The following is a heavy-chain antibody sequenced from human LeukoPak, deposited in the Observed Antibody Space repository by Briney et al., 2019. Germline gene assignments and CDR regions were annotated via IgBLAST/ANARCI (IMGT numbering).Heavy chain of an antibody. CDR1: GGTSSRYA. CDR3: AREGGTNCSSTSCYALNWFDP. D-gene: IGHD2-2*01. Sequence: SVKVSCKASGGTSSRYAISWVRQAPGQGLEWMGGIIPIFGTANYAQKFQGRVTITADKSTSTAYMELSSLRSEDTAVYYCAREGGTNCSSTSCYALNWFDPWGQGTLVTVSS. CDR2: IIPIFGTA. J-gene: IGHJ5*02. V-gene: IGHV1-69*06.